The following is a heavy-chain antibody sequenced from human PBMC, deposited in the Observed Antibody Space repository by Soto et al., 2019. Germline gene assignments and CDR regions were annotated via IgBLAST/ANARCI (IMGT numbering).Heavy chain of an antibody. CDR1: GFTFSHAL. CDR3: AVIRGWLDP. D-gene: IGHD1-26*01. V-gene: IGHV3-15*01. J-gene: IGHJ5*02. CDR2: IKSIPDGGTT. Sequence: GGSLRLSCAASGFTFSHALMSWVRQAPGKGPEWVGHIKSIPDGGTTDYAAPVKGRFVISRDDSKSMVYLQMNSLKSEDTGVYYCAVIRGWLDPWGQGTQVTV.